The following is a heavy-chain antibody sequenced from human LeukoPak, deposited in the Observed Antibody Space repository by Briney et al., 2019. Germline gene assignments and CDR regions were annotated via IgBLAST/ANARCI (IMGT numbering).Heavy chain of an antibody. CDR2: FDPEDGET. J-gene: IGHJ4*02. CDR1: GYTLTELS. Sequence: GASVKVSCKVSGYTLTELSMHWVRQAPGKGLEWMGGFDPEDGETIYAQKFQGRVTMTEDTSTDTAYMELSRLRSDDTAVYYCARDYRYSYGPGYWGQGTLVTVSS. CDR3: ARDYRYSYGPGY. V-gene: IGHV1-24*01. D-gene: IGHD5-18*01.